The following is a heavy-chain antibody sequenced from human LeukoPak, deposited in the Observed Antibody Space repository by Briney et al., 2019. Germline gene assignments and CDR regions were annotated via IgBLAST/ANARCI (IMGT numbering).Heavy chain of an antibody. CDR3: ARDIGDDSSYLEMIDY. Sequence: ASVKVSCKASGYTFTSYYMHWVRQAPGQGLEWMGIINPSGGSTSYAQKFQGRVTMTRDTSTSTVYMELSNLRSEDTAVYYCARDIGDDSSYLEMIDYWGQGTLVTVSS. V-gene: IGHV1-46*01. CDR2: INPSGGST. CDR1: GYTFTSYY. J-gene: IGHJ4*02. D-gene: IGHD3-22*01.